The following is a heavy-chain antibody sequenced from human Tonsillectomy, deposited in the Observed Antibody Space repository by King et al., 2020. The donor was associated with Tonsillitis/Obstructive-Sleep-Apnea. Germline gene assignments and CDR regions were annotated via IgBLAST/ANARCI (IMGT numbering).Heavy chain of an antibody. Sequence: QLVQSGGGLVQPGGSLRLSCAASGFTVSSNYMSWVRQAPGKGLEWVSVIYSGGSTYYADSVKGRFTISRDNSKNTLCLQMNSLRAEDTAVYYCARDPRRGSYGFDYWGQGTLVTVSS. CDR2: IYSGGST. CDR1: GFTVSSNY. J-gene: IGHJ4*02. V-gene: IGHV3-66*01. CDR3: ARDPRRGSYGFDY. D-gene: IGHD3-16*01.